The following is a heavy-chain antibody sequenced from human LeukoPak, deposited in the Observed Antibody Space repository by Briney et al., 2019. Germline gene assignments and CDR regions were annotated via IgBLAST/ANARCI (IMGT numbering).Heavy chain of an antibody. J-gene: IGHJ6*02. CDR3: ARAVDSSGNYGMDV. Sequence: GGSLRLSCAASGFTFSDYYMSWIRQAPGKGLEWVSYISSSSSYTNYADSVKGRFTISRDNAKNPLFLQMNSLRAEDTAVYYCARAVDSSGNYGMDVWGQGTTVTVSS. CDR1: GFTFSDYY. V-gene: IGHV3-11*06. CDR2: ISSSSSYT. D-gene: IGHD3-22*01.